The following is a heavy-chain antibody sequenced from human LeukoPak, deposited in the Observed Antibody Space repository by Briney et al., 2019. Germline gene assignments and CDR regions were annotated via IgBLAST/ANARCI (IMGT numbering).Heavy chain of an antibody. V-gene: IGHV4-39*02. CDR2: IYHSGRT. Sequence: PSETLSLTCTVSGGSISRCSDYWGWIPQPPGKGLEWIGRIYHSGRTYYNPSIKSRVTISVATSKNHFSLKLSSVTATDTAMHYCARGAGLRYLGFDAFDIWGQGTMVTVSS. J-gene: IGHJ3*02. D-gene: IGHD3-9*01. CDR1: GGSISRCSDY. CDR3: ARGAGLRYLGFDAFDI.